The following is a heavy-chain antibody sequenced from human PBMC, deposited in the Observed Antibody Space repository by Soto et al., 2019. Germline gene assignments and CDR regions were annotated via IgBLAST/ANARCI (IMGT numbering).Heavy chain of an antibody. CDR3: ARVGTVPVLNCFDS. V-gene: IGHV3-33*01. CDR1: GFSFSHYG. J-gene: IGHJ4*02. CDR2: IWYDGSKT. Sequence: QVQLVESGGGVVQPGRSLRLSCAASGFSFSHYGMFWVRQAPGKGLEWVAMIWYDGSKTYYADSVKGRLTISSDNSKNTLYLQMDSLRAEDTALYYCARVGTVPVLNCFDSWGQGTLVTVSS. D-gene: IGHD4-4*01.